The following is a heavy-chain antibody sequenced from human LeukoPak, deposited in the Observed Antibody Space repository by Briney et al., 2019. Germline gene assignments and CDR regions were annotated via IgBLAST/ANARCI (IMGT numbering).Heavy chain of an antibody. Sequence: SETLSLTCTVSGGSISSGSCYWSWIRQPAGKGLEWIGRIYTSGSTNYNPSLKSRVTISVDTSKNQFSLKLSSVTAADTAVYYCARAFIAARPDYYYYGMDVWGQGTRSPSP. J-gene: IGHJ6*02. CDR1: GGSISSGSCY. CDR3: ARAFIAARPDYYYYGMDV. CDR2: IYTSGST. V-gene: IGHV4-61*02. D-gene: IGHD6-6*01.